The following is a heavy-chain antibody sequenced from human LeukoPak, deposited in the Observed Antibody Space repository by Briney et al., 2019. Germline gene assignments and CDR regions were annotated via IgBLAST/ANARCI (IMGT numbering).Heavy chain of an antibody. D-gene: IGHD1-26*01. CDR2: ISWDGGST. V-gene: IGHV3-43D*03. CDR3: VKGVRMGVTSAFDI. J-gene: IGHJ3*02. Sequence: GGSLRLSCAASGFTFDDYAMHLVRQAPGKGLEWVSLISWDGGSTYYADSVKGRFTISRDNSKNTLYLQMDSLRAEDTAVYYCVKGVRMGVTSAFDIWGQGTMVTVSS. CDR1: GFTFDDYA.